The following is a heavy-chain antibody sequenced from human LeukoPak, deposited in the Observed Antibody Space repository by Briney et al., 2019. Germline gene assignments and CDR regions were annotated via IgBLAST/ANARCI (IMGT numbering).Heavy chain of an antibody. CDR2: IRGSGGST. CDR1: GFTFSSYA. V-gene: IGHV3-23*01. CDR3: AKTYGDYIQRPLDY. D-gene: IGHD4-17*01. Sequence: GGSLRLSCAASGFTFSSYAMSWVRQAPGRGLEWVSGIRGSGGSTSYADSVKGRFTISRDISKNTLYLQMNSLRAEDTAVYFCAKTYGDYIQRPLDYWGQGTLVTVSS. J-gene: IGHJ4*02.